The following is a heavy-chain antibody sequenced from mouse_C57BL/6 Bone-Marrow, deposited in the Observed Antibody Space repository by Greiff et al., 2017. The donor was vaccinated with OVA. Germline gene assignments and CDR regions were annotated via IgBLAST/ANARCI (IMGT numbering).Heavy chain of an antibody. CDR3: ARDYGMYFDY. Sequence: QVQLKQPGAELVKPGASVKLSCKASGYTFTSYWMHWVKQRPGQGLEWIGMIHPNSGSTNYNEKFKSKATLTVDKSSSTAYMQLSSLTSEDSAVYYCARDYGMYFDYWGQGTTLTVSS. CDR1: GYTFTSYW. CDR2: IHPNSGST. V-gene: IGHV1-64*01. D-gene: IGHD1-1*01. J-gene: IGHJ2*01.